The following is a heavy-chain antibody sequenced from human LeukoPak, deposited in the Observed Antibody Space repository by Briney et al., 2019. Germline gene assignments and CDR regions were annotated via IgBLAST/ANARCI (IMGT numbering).Heavy chain of an antibody. CDR2: ISSSGSTI. J-gene: IGHJ5*02. D-gene: IGHD4-17*01. Sequence: GGSLRLSCAASGFTVSSNYMSWVRQAPGKGLEWVSYISSSGSTIYYADSVKGRFTISRDNSKNTLYLQMNSLRADDTAVYYCARADYGDNSNWFDPWGQGTLVTVSS. CDR3: ARADYGDNSNWFDP. V-gene: IGHV3-48*01. CDR1: GFTVSSNY.